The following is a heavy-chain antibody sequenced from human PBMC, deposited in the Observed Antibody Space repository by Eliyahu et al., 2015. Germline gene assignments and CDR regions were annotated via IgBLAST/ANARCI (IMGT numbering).Heavy chain of an antibody. CDR3: AKGKTIGSH. Sequence: VQLLESGGGXVQPGGSLXLXCXAXGFTFSDXGMTWGRQAPGKGLEWVSTISASGTDYADSVKGRFTISRDNSKNTVDLHMNSLRAEDTAVYFCAKGKTIGSHWGQGTLVTVSS. J-gene: IGHJ4*02. CDR2: ISASGT. D-gene: IGHD2-15*01. V-gene: IGHV3-23*01. CDR1: GFTFSDXG.